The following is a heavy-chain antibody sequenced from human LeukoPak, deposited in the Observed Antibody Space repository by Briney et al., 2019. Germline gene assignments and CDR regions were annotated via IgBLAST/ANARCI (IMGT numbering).Heavy chain of an antibody. CDR2: INHDGSST. J-gene: IGHJ4*02. CDR1: GFTFTTFW. Sequence: GGSLRLSCATSGFTFTTFWMHWVRQAPGKGLVWDSRINHDGSSTNYADSVKGRFTISRDNAKNTVHLQMNSLRAEDTAVYYCVRDWGYDSSGYWQRYFDTWGQGTLVTVSS. V-gene: IGHV3-74*01. D-gene: IGHD3-22*01. CDR3: VRDWGYDSSGYWQRYFDT.